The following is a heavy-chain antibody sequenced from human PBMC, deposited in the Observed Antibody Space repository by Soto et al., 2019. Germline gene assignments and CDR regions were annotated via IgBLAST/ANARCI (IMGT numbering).Heavy chain of an antibody. CDR2: IKTNTEGGTT. Sequence: GGSLRLSCAASGLTISNAWMNWVRQAPGKGLEWVGRIKTNTEGGTTDYAAAVKGRFTVSRYDSKNPLYLQIITLQTSYTALYYSTTILGVPDYYWGPAVWG. J-gene: IGHJ6*01. V-gene: IGHV3-15*07. CDR1: GLTISNAW. CDR3: TTILGVPDYYWGPAV. D-gene: IGHD3-3*01.